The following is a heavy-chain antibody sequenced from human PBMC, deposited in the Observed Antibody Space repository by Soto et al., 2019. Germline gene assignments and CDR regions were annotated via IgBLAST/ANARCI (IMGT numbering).Heavy chain of an antibody. Sequence: LSLTCTVSGGSISSNYWTWIRQPPGKGLEWIGYVYNSGSTNYNPSLKSRVTISEDTSKSQFSLKVNSMTAADTAVYYCARYRREAVAGYTLDNWGQGTQVTVSS. CDR3: ARYRREAVAGYTLDN. D-gene: IGHD6-13*01. J-gene: IGHJ4*02. CDR2: VYNSGST. V-gene: IGHV4-59*01. CDR1: GGSISSNY.